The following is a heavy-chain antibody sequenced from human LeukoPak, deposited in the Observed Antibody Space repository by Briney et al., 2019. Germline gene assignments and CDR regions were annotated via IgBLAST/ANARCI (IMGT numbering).Heavy chain of an antibody. CDR1: GFTFSSYE. CDR2: ISSSGSTI. J-gene: IGHJ3*02. V-gene: IGHV3-48*03. Sequence: GGSLRLSCAASGFTFSSYEMNWVRQAPGKGLEWVSYISSSGSTIYYADSVKGRFTISRDNAKNSLYLQMNSLRAEDMALYYCAKAYPRGEGLELRGAAFDIWGQGTMVTVSS. D-gene: IGHD1-7*01. CDR3: AKAYPRGEGLELRGAAFDI.